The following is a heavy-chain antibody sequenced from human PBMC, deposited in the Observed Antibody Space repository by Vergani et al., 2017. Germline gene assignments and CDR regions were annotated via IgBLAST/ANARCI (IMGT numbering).Heavy chain of an antibody. Sequence: EVQLVESGGGLVQPGGSLRLSCAASGFTFSSYEMNWVRQAPGKGLEWVSVIYSGGSTYYADSVKGRFTISRHNSKNTLYLQMNSLRAEDTAVYYCARVQITVTGNWFDPWGQGTLVTVSS. CDR1: GFTFSSYE. CDR2: IYSGGST. J-gene: IGHJ5*02. D-gene: IGHD4-11*01. CDR3: ARVQITVTGNWFDP. V-gene: IGHV3-53*04.